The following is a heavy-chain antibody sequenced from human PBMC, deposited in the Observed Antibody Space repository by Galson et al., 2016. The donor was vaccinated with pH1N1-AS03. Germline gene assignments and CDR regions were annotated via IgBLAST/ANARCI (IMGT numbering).Heavy chain of an antibody. V-gene: IGHV3-15*01. D-gene: IGHD4-17*01. CDR3: TTDDYGDYRGTGAGTNDAFDM. CDR2: IKNRENGGTT. CDR1: GFTFSNAW. J-gene: IGHJ3*02. Sequence: SLRLSCAASGFTFSNAWMSWVRQAPGKGLEWVGLIKNRENGGTTDYAAPVKGRFTIARDDSKNTLYLQMKSLKTEDTAVYYCTTDDYGDYRGTGAGTNDAFDMWGQGTMVTVSS.